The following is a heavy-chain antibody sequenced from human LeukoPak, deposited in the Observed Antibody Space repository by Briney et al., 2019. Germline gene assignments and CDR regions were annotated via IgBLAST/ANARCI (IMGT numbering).Heavy chain of an antibody. Sequence: SVKVSCKASGGTFSSYAISWVRQAPGQGLVWMGGIIPIFGTANYAQKFQGRVTITADESTSTAYMELSSLRSEDTAVYYCARLSGQYFDWTYYYYYGMDVWGQGTTVTVSS. CDR2: IIPIFGTA. J-gene: IGHJ6*02. V-gene: IGHV1-69*13. D-gene: IGHD3-9*01. CDR3: ARLSGQYFDWTYYYYYGMDV. CDR1: GGTFSSYA.